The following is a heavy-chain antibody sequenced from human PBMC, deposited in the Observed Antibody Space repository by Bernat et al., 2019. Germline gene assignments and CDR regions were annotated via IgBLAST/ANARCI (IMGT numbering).Heavy chain of an antibody. CDR1: GGTFSSYA. CDR3: ATFYFGDSGRDYYYYYMDV. V-gene: IGHV1-69*01. CDR2: IIPIFGTA. J-gene: IGHJ6*03. Sequence: QVQLVQSGAEVKKPGSSVKVSCKASGGTFSSYAISWVRQAPGQGLEWMGGIIPIFGTANYAQKFQGRVTITADESTSTAYMELSSLRSEDTAVYYCATFYFGDSGRDYYYYYMDVWGKGTTVTVSS. D-gene: IGHD5-12*01.